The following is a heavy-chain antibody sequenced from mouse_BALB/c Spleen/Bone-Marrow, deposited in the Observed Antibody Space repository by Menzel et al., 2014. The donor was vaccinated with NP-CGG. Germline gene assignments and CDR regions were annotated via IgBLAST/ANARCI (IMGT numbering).Heavy chain of an antibody. Sequence: EVQLVESGGGLVRPGGSRKLSCAASGFTFSSFGMHWVRQAPEKGLEWVAYISSGCGTIYYADTVKGRFTISRDNTKNTLFLQVTSLRSEDTAMYYCARSVYGSTLYAMDYWGQGTSVTVSS. CDR2: ISSGCGTI. CDR1: GFTFSSFG. V-gene: IGHV5-17*02. CDR3: ARSVYGSTLYAMDY. D-gene: IGHD1-1*01. J-gene: IGHJ4*01.